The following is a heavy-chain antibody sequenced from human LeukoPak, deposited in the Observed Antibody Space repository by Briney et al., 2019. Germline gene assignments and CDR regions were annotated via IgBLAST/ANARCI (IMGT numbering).Heavy chain of an antibody. V-gene: IGHV3-23*01. CDR3: AKVGAMVRGEKAFDI. D-gene: IGHD3-10*01. CDR1: GFTFSSYA. Sequence: GGSLRLSCAASGFTFSSYAMSWVRQAPGKGLKWVSAISGSGGSTYYADSVKGRFTISRDNSKNTLYLQMNSLRAEDTAVYYCAKVGAMVRGEKAFDIWGQGTMVTVSS. CDR2: ISGSGGST. J-gene: IGHJ3*02.